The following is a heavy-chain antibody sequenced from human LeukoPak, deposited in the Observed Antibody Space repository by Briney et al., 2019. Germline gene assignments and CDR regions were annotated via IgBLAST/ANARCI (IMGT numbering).Heavy chain of an antibody. D-gene: IGHD5-24*01. Sequence: PGGSLRPSCAASGFTFSSYWMSWVRQAPGKGLEWVANIKQDGSEKYYVDSVKGRFTISRDNAKNSLYLQMNSLRAEDTAVYYCARVRDGYYFDYWGQGALVTVSS. CDR1: GFTFSSYW. J-gene: IGHJ4*02. CDR3: ARVRDGYYFDY. V-gene: IGHV3-7*01. CDR2: IKQDGSEK.